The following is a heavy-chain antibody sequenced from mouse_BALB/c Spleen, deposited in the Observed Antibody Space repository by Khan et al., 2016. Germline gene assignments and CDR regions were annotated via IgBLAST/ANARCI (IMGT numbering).Heavy chain of an antibody. Sequence: QVQLKQSGAELMKPGASGKISCKATGYTFSSYWIEWVKQRPGHGLEWIGEILPRSGTTNYNEKFKGKATFTADTSSNTAYMQLSSLTSEDSAVYCCARRSNPDYWGQGTTLTVSS. V-gene: IGHV1-9*01. CDR2: ILPRSGTT. CDR1: GYTFSSYW. D-gene: IGHD4-1*01. CDR3: ARRSNPDY. J-gene: IGHJ2*01.